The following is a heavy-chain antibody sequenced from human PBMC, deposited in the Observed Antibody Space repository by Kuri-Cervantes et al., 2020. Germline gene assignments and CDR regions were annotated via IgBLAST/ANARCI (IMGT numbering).Heavy chain of an antibody. V-gene: IGHV3-21*01. J-gene: IGHJ5*02. CDR3: AREEGWFDP. CDR2: ISSSSSYI. CDR1: GFTYGSYA. Sequence: GESLKISCAASGFTYGSYAMSWVRQPPGKGLEWVSFISSSSSYIYYADSVKGRFTISRDNAKNSLYLQMNSLRAEDTAVYYCAREEGWFDPWGQGTLVTVSS.